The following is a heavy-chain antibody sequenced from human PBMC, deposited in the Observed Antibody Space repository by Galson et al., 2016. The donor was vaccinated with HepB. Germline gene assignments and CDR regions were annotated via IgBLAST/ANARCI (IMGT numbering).Heavy chain of an antibody. CDR2: ISSSSNFI. Sequence: SLRLSCAASGFDFSSYRMNWVRQAPGKGLDWVATISSSSNFIYYADSVKGRFTISRDNAEDSLDLQTNSLRAEDTAVYYCARDRGPFDAFDIWGRGTMVTVSS. D-gene: IGHD3-10*01. CDR1: GFDFSSYR. J-gene: IGHJ3*02. CDR3: ARDRGPFDAFDI. V-gene: IGHV3-21*01.